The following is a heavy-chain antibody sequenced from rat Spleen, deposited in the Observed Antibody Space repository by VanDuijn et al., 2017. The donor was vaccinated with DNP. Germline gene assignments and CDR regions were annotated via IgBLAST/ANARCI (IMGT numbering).Heavy chain of an antibody. CDR2: IIYDGSDT. CDR3: TTDYYSSYMDYFDY. J-gene: IGHJ2*01. D-gene: IGHD1-2*01. V-gene: IGHV5-17*01. Sequence: EVQLVESGGGLLQPGTSLKLSCAASGFTFSDYAMAWVRQAPKKGLEWVATIIYDGSDTYYRDSVKGRFTISRDNAKSSLYLQMDSLRSEDTATYYCTTDYYSSYMDYFDYWGQGVMVTVSS. CDR1: GFTFSDYA.